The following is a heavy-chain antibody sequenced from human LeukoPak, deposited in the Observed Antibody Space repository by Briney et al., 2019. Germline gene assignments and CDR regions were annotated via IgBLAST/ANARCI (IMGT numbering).Heavy chain of an antibody. CDR3: ARAEGGVAYCGGDCYDN. J-gene: IGHJ4*02. CDR1: GYTFTSYG. Sequence: ASVTVSCKASGYTFTSYGISWVRQAPGQGLEWMGWISAYNGNTNYAQTLQGRVTMTTDTSTSTAYMELRSLRSDDTAVYYCARAEGGVAYCGGDCYDNWGQGTLVTVSS. V-gene: IGHV1-18*01. CDR2: ISAYNGNT. D-gene: IGHD2-21*02.